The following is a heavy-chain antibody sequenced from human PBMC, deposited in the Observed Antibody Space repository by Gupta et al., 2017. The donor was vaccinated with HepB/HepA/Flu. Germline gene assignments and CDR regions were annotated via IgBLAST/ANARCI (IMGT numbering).Heavy chain of an antibody. CDR2: IWNDGSNE. CDR3: VRNWNHYFYYYYMDV. Sequence: QVQLVESGGGVVQPGRSLRLSCVASGFSLSSNALHWVRQAPGKGLEWVAVIWNDGSNEDYADSVKGRFTISRDNSKNTLYLQMNSLRAEDTAVYYCVRNWNHYFYYYYMDVWGRGTTVTVSS. D-gene: IGHD1-1*01. J-gene: IGHJ6*03. CDR1: GFSLSSNA. V-gene: IGHV3-33*01.